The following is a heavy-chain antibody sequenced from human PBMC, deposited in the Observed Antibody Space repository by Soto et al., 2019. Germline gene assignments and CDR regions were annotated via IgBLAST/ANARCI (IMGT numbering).Heavy chain of an antibody. D-gene: IGHD3-3*01. CDR2: IYYSGST. Sequence: QLQLQESGPGLVKPSETLSLTCTVSGGSISSSSYYWGWIRQPPGKGLEWIGSIYYSGSTYYNPSLKSRVTISVDTSKNQFSLKLSSVTAADTAVYYCARMETIFGVVITQPYNWFDPWGQGTLVTVSS. CDR1: GGSISSSSYY. V-gene: IGHV4-39*01. J-gene: IGHJ5*02. CDR3: ARMETIFGVVITQPYNWFDP.